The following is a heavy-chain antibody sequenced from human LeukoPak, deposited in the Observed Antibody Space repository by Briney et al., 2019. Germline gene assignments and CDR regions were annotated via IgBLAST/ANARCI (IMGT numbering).Heavy chain of an antibody. CDR1: GYTFSDYF. V-gene: IGHV1-2*06. Sequence: ASVRVSCKPSGYTFSDYFIHWVRQAPGQGLEWLGRINSNTGATDSPQNFRGRVTMTRDTSITTAYMELSSLTSDDTAVYYCARDLASTSNWEFDYWGQGTLVTVSS. CDR3: ARDLASTSNWEFDY. CDR2: INSNTGAT. D-gene: IGHD7-27*01. J-gene: IGHJ4*02.